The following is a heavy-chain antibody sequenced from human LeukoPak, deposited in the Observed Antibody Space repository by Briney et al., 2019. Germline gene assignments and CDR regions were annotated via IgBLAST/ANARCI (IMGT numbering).Heavy chain of an antibody. V-gene: IGHV4-39*01. CDR1: GGSISSSSYY. CDR2: IYYRGST. J-gene: IGHJ4*02. D-gene: IGHD2-2*01. CDR3: ARGRQIVVVPAAEYYFDY. Sequence: PSETLSLTCTVSGGSISSSSYYWGWIRQPPGKGLEWIGTIYYRGSTYYNPSLKSRVTISVDTSKNQFSLKLSSVTAADTAVYYCARGRQIVVVPAAEYYFDYWGQGTLVTVSS.